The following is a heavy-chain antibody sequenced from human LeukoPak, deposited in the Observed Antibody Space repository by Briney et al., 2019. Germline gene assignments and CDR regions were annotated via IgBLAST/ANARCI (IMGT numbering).Heavy chain of an antibody. CDR1: GYTFTSYD. CDR3: ARVTMVRGVIKDYLIPRSMYYFDY. V-gene: IGHV1-8*01. Sequence: ASVKVSCKASGYTFTSYDINWVRQATGQGLEWMGWMNPNSGNTGYAQKFQGRVTMTRNTSISTVYMELSSVTAADTAVYYCARVTMVRGVIKDYLIPRSMYYFDYWGQGTLVTVSS. CDR2: MNPNSGNT. D-gene: IGHD3-10*01. J-gene: IGHJ4*02.